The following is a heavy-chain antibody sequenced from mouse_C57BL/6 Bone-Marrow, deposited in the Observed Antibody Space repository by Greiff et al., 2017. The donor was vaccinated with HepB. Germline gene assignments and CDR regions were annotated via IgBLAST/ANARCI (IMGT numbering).Heavy chain of an antibody. Sequence: VQLQQPGAELVKPGASVKLSCKASGYTFTSYWMHWVKQRPGQGLEWIGMIHPNSGSTNYNEKFKSKATLTVDKSSSTAYMQLSSLTSEDSAVYDCARSGFVSYYDGSSWDYYAMDDWGQGTSVTVSS. CDR2: IHPNSGST. J-gene: IGHJ4*01. D-gene: IGHD1-1*01. V-gene: IGHV1-64*01. CDR1: GYTFTSYW. CDR3: ARSGFVSYYDGSSWDYYAMDD.